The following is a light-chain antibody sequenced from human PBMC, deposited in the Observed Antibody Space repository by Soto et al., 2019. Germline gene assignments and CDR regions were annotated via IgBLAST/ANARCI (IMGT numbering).Light chain of an antibody. Sequence: ETVLTQSPDIMYLSPGERATLSCRASRTVGRSYLAWYQQKPGRAPRLLIFGTSTRATAIPDRFSGGGSGTDFTLTISSLDPEDYAVYFCQQYDSVPPWTFGQGTRVEV. CDR3: QQYDSVPPWT. V-gene: IGKV3-20*01. CDR1: RTVGRSY. J-gene: IGKJ1*01. CDR2: GTS.